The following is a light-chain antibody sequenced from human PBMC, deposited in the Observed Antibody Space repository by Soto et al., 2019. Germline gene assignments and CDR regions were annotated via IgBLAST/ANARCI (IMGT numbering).Light chain of an antibody. CDR3: QQYHNWTIT. CDR2: DAS. J-gene: IGKJ5*01. Sequence: EILMTQSPATLSVSPGERATLSCGASQSVSSNLAWHQQKPGQAPRILMYDASTRATGIPARFRGSGYGTEFTLTISSLQSEDFAVYYCQQYHNWTITFGHGTRLEIK. CDR1: QSVSSN. V-gene: IGKV3-15*01.